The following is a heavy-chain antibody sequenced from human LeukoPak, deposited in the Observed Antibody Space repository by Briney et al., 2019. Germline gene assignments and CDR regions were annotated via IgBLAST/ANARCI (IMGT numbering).Heavy chain of an antibody. CDR2: INHSGST. D-gene: IGHD3-22*01. V-gene: IGHV4-34*01. J-gene: IGHJ6*03. Sequence: SETLSLTCAVYGGSFSNYYWTWIRQPPGKGLEWIGEINHSGSTNYNASLKSRVTISVDTSKNQFSLKLSSVTAADTAVYYCARGYDSSGYIYYYYYMDVWGKGTTVTVSS. CDR3: ARGYDSSGYIYYYYYMDV. CDR1: GGSFSNYY.